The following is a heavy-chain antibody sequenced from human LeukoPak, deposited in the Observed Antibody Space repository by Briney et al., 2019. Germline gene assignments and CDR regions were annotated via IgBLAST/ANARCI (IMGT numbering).Heavy chain of an antibody. V-gene: IGHV4-39*01. Sequence: SETLSLTCTVSGGSISSSSYYWGWIRQPPGKGLEWIGSIYYSGSTYYNPSLKSRVAISVDTSKNQFSLKLSSVTAADTAVYYCVWVLTGYYTDYWGQGTLVTVSS. CDR3: VWVLTGYYTDY. CDR2: IYYSGST. D-gene: IGHD3-9*01. CDR1: GGSISSSSYY. J-gene: IGHJ4*02.